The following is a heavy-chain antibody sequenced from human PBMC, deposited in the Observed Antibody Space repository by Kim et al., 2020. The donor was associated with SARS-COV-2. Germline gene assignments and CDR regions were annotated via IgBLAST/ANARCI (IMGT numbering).Heavy chain of an antibody. CDR3: ASAKDIVVVPAATILGYYGMDV. D-gene: IGHD2-2*01. Sequence: SVKVSCKASGGTFSSYAISWVRQAPGQGLEWMGGIIPIFGTANYAQKFQGRVTITADESTSTAYMELSSLRSEDTAVYYCASAKDIVVVPAATILGYYGMDVWGQGTTVTVSS. V-gene: IGHV1-69*13. CDR2: IIPIFGTA. CDR1: GGTFSSYA. J-gene: IGHJ6*02.